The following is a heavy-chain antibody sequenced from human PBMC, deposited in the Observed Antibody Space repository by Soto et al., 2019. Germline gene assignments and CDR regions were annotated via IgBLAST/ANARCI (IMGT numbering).Heavy chain of an antibody. J-gene: IGHJ4*02. CDR2: IIPILGIA. Sequence: QVQLVQSGAEVKKPGSSVKVSCKASGGTFSSYTISWVRQAPGQGLEWMGRIIPILGIANDAQKFQGRVKITADKSTSTAYMELGSLRSEDTVVCYCAPHLGVGATTPFDYWGQGTLVTVSS. CDR3: APHLGVGATTPFDY. V-gene: IGHV1-69*02. D-gene: IGHD1-26*01. CDR1: GGTFSSYT.